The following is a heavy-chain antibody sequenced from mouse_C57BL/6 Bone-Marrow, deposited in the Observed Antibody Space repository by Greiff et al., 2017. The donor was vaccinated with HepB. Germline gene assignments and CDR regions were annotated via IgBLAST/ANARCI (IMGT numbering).Heavy chain of an antibody. J-gene: IGHJ2*01. V-gene: IGHV1-84*01. CDR2: IYPGSGNT. CDR1: GYTFPSYW. Sequence: VQLQQPGAELVKPGASVKMSCKASGYTFPSYWITWVKQRPGQGLEWIGWIYPGSGNTKYNEKFKGKATLTVDTSSSTAYMQLSSLTSEDSAVYFCALLGGYFDYWGQGTTLTVSS. D-gene: IGHD1-1*01. CDR3: ALLGGYFDY.